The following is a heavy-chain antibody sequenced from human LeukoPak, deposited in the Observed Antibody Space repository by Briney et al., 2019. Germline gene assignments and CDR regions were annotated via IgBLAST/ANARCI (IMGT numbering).Heavy chain of an antibody. V-gene: IGHV5-51*01. CDR1: GYRFTTYW. Sequence: GESLEISLQGSGYRFTTYWIGWVRKMPGKGLEWMGIIYPGDSDTRYSPSFQGQVTISADKSISTAYLQWSGLKASDSAMYYCARSLTGTTFDLWGQGTLVTVSS. J-gene: IGHJ4*02. D-gene: IGHD3-10*01. CDR3: ARSLTGTTFDL. CDR2: IYPGDSDT.